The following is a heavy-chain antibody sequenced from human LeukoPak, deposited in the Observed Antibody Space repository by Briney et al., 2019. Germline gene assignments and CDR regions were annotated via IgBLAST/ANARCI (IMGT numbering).Heavy chain of an antibody. V-gene: IGHV5-51*01. D-gene: IGHD4-17*01. CDR1: GYRFTSYW. Sequence: KRGESLKISCMGSGYRFTSYWIGWVRQMPGKGLEWMGIIYPGDSDTRYSPSFQGQVTISADKSISTAFLQWSSLKASDTAMYYCARLPTVTPEATLFDQWGQGTLVTVSS. CDR2: IYPGDSDT. CDR3: ARLPTVTPEATLFDQ. J-gene: IGHJ4*02.